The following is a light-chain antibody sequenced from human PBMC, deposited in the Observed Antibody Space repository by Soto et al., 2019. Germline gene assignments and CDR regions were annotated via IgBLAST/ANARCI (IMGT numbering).Light chain of an antibody. V-gene: IGKV3-20*01. J-gene: IGKJ4*01. Sequence: ENVLTQSPGTLSLSPGERATLSCRASQSLSSSYLAWYQQKPGQAPRLLIYDASSRATGIPDRFSGGGSGTDFTLTISRLEPEDFAVYYCQQFSSYPLTFGGGTKVAIK. CDR1: QSLSSSY. CDR3: QQFSSYPLT. CDR2: DAS.